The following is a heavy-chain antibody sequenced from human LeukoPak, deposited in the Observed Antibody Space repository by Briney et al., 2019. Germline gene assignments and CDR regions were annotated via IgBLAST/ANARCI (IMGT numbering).Heavy chain of an antibody. V-gene: IGHV3-30*18. D-gene: IGHD5-24*01. CDR1: GFTFSSYD. J-gene: IGHJ3*02. Sequence: GGSLRLSCAASGFTFSSYDMHWVRQSPGKGLEWVSVISSDENNKYYAESVKGRFNISTDNSKNTMYLKMRSIRTEDTDVSYCAKEARWIQLGGGFDIWGQGTMVTVSS. CDR3: AKEARWIQLGGGFDI. CDR2: ISSDENNK.